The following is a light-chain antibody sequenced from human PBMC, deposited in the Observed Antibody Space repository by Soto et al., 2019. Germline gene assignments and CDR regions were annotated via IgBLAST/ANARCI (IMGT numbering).Light chain of an antibody. V-gene: IGKV3-20*01. CDR3: HQYGSSRGTYA. CDR2: GAS. Sequence: EIVLTQSPGTLSLSPGERATLSCRASQSVSSSYLAWYQQKPGQGPRLLIYGASSRPTGIPDRYSGSGSGTDVTLAISRLEPEDFAVYYCHQYGSSRGTYAFGQGTKLEIK. CDR1: QSVSSSY. J-gene: IGKJ2*01.